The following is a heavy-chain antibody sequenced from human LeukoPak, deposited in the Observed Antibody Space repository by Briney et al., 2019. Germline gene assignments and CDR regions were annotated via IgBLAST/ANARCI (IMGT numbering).Heavy chain of an antibody. J-gene: IGHJ4*02. CDR2: VYYSGST. D-gene: IGHD3-22*01. CDR1: GGSISRYY. CDR3: ARLIYDSSTYYYFDY. V-gene: IGHV4-59*08. Sequence: SETLSLTCTVSGGSISRYYWSWIRQPPGKGLEWIGYVYYSGSTNYNPSLKSRVTISVDTSKNQFSLKLSSVTAADTAVYFCARLIYDSSTYYYFDYWGQGTLVTVPS.